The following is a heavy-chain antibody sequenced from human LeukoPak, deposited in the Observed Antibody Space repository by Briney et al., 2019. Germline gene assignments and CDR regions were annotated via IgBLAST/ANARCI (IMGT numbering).Heavy chain of an antibody. CDR3: SREDF. V-gene: IGHV1-2*02. CDR2: IHPNSGAT. Sequence: GASVKVSCKASGYTFTDYYLHWVRQASGQGLEWMGWIHPNSGATTYAQKFQGRVSMTRDTSINTVFMELSRLTFDDTAVYYCSREDFWGQRTLVTVSS. J-gene: IGHJ4*02. CDR1: GYTFTDYY.